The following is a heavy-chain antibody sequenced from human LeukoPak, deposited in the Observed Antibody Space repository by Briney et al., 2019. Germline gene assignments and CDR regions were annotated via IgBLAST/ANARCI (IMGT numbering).Heavy chain of an antibody. J-gene: IGHJ4*02. Sequence: PGGSLRLSCAASGFTFSTERMSWVRQAPGKGLEWVATINQDGSDQYYGDSVKGRLTISRDNAKNSLDLQMNSLRAEDTAVYYCARDYSSGRDFWGQGTLVTVSS. CDR2: INQDGSDQ. D-gene: IGHD3-22*01. CDR1: GFTFSTER. CDR3: ARDYSSGRDF. V-gene: IGHV3-7*04.